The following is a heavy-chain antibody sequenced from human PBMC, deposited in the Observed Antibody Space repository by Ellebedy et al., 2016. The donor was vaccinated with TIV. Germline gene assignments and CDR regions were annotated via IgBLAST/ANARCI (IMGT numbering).Heavy chain of an antibody. Sequence: GESLKISXAASGFTFSSYAMSWVRQAPGKGLEWVSAISGSGGSTYYADSVKGRFTISRDNSKNTLYLQMNSLRAEDTAVYYCTTNGDGKYYYYYGMDVWGQGTTVTVSS. D-gene: IGHD4-17*01. CDR2: ISGSGGST. J-gene: IGHJ6*02. CDR3: TTNGDGKYYYYYGMDV. CDR1: GFTFSSYA. V-gene: IGHV3-23*01.